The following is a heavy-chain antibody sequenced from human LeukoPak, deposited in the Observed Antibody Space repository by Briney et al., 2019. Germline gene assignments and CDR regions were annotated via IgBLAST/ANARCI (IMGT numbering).Heavy chain of an antibody. J-gene: IGHJ5*02. V-gene: IGHV4-59*01. CDR1: GGSISSYY. CDR3: AREFDYEGVDP. D-gene: IGHD4-17*01. Sequence: SETLSLTCTVSGGSISSYYWGWIRQPPGKGLEWIGYIHYSGSTNYNPSLKSRVTISVDTSKNQFSLKLSSVTAADTAVYYCAREFDYEGVDPWGQGTLVTVSS. CDR2: IHYSGST.